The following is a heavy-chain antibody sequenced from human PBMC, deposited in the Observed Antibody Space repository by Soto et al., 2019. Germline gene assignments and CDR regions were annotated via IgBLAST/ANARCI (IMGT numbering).Heavy chain of an antibody. CDR1: GFTFSSYA. J-gene: IGHJ3*02. Sequence: QVQLVESGGGVVQPGRSLRLSCAASGFTFSSYAMHWVRQAPGKGLEWVAVISYDGSNKYYADSVKGRFTISRDNSKNTLYLQMNSLRAEDTAVYYCARGMGRRALYGSGSYYTLLAFDIWGQGTMVTVSS. V-gene: IGHV3-30-3*01. CDR3: ARGMGRRALYGSGSYYTLLAFDI. D-gene: IGHD3-10*01. CDR2: ISYDGSNK.